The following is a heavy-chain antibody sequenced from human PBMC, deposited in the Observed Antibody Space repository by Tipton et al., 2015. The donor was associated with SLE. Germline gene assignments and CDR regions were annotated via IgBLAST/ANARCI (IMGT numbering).Heavy chain of an antibody. Sequence: TLSLTCAVYGGSFRSYYWSWIRQSPGQGLEWIGYIYYSGSTNYNPSLKSRVTISVDTSKKQFSLKLSSVTAAETAVYYCARDQSSGWLNLDYWGQGTLVTVAS. J-gene: IGHJ4*02. V-gene: IGHV4-59*01. CDR3: ARDQSSGWLNLDY. D-gene: IGHD6-19*01. CDR2: IYYSGST. CDR1: GGSFRSYY.